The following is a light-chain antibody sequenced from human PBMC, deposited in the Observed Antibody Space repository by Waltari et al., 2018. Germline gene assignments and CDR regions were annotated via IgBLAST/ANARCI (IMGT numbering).Light chain of an antibody. Sequence: EIVMTQSPATLSVSPGERATPSCRASQSVSSNLAWYQQKPGQAPRLLIYGASTRATGIPARFSGSGSGTEFTLTISSLQSEDFALYYCQQYYNWPPTFGQGTKVEIK. CDR2: GAS. CDR3: QQYYNWPPT. J-gene: IGKJ1*01. CDR1: QSVSSN. V-gene: IGKV3-15*01.